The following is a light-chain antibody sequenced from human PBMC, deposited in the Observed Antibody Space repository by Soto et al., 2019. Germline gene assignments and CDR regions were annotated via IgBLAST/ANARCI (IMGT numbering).Light chain of an antibody. J-gene: IGKJ5*01. V-gene: IGKV3D-11*01. CDR3: HQCRSSQIT. CDR1: HGSNTR. Sequence: QTRAAPCRATGEVATLAGMTSHGSNTRLAWYQQKPGQAPRLLIYDASKRATGIPARFSGSGSGTYFTLIISSLEPEDFAVYYCHQCRSSQITFGQGTRLEIK. CDR2: DAS.